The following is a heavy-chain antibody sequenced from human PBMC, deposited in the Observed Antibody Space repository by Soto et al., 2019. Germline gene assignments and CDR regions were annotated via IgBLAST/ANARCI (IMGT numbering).Heavy chain of an antibody. Sequence: PGGSLRLSCVASGFVLDNYVINWVRQAPGKGLEWVAGMSGSHDDHNIYYIDSVRGRFTISRDNSKSTVYLDLSHLGADDSAVYYCAKGKNIVVGPGVIDYWGQGTVVTVSS. CDR1: GFVLDNYV. J-gene: IGHJ4*02. CDR3: AKGKNIVVGPGVIDY. CDR2: MSGSHDDHNI. D-gene: IGHD2-2*01. V-gene: IGHV3-23*01.